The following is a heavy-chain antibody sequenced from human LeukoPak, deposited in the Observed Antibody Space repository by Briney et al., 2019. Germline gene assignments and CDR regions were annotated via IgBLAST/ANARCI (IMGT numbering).Heavy chain of an antibody. Sequence: PGGSLRLSCAASGFTFSSYWMHWVRQAPGKGLVWVSRINSDGGSTSYTDSVKGRFTISRDNAKNTLYLQMNSLRAEDTAVYYCATVGGTMIVGVGAFDIWGQGTMVTVSS. CDR3: ATVGGTMIVGVGAFDI. CDR1: GFTFSSYW. CDR2: INSDGGST. V-gene: IGHV3-74*01. J-gene: IGHJ3*02. D-gene: IGHD3-22*01.